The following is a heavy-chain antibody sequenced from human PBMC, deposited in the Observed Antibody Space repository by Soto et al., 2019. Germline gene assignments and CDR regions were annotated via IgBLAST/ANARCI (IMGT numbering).Heavy chain of an antibody. Sequence: GGSLRLSCAASGFTFSSYAMSWVRQAPGKGLEWVSAISGSGGSTYYADSVKGRFTISRDNSKNTLYLQMNSLRAEDTAVYYCAKSGYCSSTSCYNYYYCYMDVWGKGTTVTVSS. J-gene: IGHJ6*03. CDR2: ISGSGGST. CDR1: GFTFSSYA. CDR3: AKSGYCSSTSCYNYYYCYMDV. D-gene: IGHD2-2*03. V-gene: IGHV3-23*01.